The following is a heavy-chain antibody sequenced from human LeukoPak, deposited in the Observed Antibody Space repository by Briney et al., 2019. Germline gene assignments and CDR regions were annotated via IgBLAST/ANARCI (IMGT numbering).Heavy chain of an antibody. CDR3: ASLRSSGSGSFPND. CDR2: LYYNGAT. Sequence: SETLSLTCTVSGGSINNGGYYWGWIRQPPGEGPEWIGSLYYNGATYYNPTLRSRVTMSVDTSKNQFSLKLTSVTAADTAVYYCASLRSSGSGSFPNDWGQGILVTVSS. D-gene: IGHD3-10*01. CDR1: GGSINNGGYY. V-gene: IGHV4-39*01. J-gene: IGHJ4*02.